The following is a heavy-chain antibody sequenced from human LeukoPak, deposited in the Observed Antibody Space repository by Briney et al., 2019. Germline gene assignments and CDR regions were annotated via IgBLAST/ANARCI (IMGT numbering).Heavy chain of an antibody. D-gene: IGHD2-2*01. V-gene: IGHV4-39*07. CDR1: GGSISSSSYY. CDR3: ARRRIVPRWGV. Sequence: NPSETLSLTCTVSGGSISSSSYYWGWIRQPPGKGLEWIGSIYYSGSTYYNPSLKSRVTISVDTSKNQFSLKLSSVTAADTAVYYCARRRIVPRWGVWGQGTLVTVSS. J-gene: IGHJ4*02. CDR2: IYYSGST.